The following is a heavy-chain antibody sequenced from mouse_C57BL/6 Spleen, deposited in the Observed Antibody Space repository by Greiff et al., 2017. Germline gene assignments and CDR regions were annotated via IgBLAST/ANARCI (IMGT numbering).Heavy chain of an antibody. D-gene: IGHD2-4*01. V-gene: IGHV5-6*01. CDR1: GFTFSSYG. Sequence: EVQLVESGGDLVKPGGSLKLSCAASGFTFSSYGMSWVRQTPDKRLEWVATISSGGSYTYYPDSVKGRFTISRDNAKNTLYLQMSSLKSEDTAMYYCARQDYYDYPYAMDYWGQGTSVTVSP. J-gene: IGHJ4*01. CDR3: ARQDYYDYPYAMDY. CDR2: ISSGGSYT.